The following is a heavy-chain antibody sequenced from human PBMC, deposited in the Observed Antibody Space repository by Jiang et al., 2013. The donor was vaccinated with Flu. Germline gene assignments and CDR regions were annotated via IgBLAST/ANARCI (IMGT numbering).Heavy chain of an antibody. CDR2: IYYSGST. V-gene: IGHV4-59*01. Sequence: GLVKPSETLSLTCTVSGGSISSYYWSWIRQPPGKGLEWIGYIYYSGSTNYNPSLKSRVTISVDTSKNQFSLKLSSVTAADTAVYYCAREGPYCSSTSCYTRGGFDYWGQGTLVTVSS. J-gene: IGHJ4*02. CDR1: GGSISSYY. CDR3: AREGPYCSSTSCYTRGGFDY. D-gene: IGHD2-2*02.